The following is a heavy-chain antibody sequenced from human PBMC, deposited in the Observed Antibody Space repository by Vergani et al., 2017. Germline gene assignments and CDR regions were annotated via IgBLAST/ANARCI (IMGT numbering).Heavy chain of an antibody. J-gene: IGHJ2*01. V-gene: IGHV3-74*01. CDR3: ARDEGRDGYNLDWYFDL. Sequence: EVQLVESGGGLVQPGGSLILSCAASGFTFSSYWMHWVRQAPGKGLVWVSRINSDGSSTSYADSVKGRFTISRDNAKNTLYLQMNSLRAEDTAVYYCARDEGRDGYNLDWYFDLWGRGTLVTVSS. CDR1: GFTFSSYW. D-gene: IGHD5-24*01. CDR2: INSDGSST.